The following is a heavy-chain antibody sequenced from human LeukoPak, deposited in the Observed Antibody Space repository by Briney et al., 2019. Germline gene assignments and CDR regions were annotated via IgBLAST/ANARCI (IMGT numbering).Heavy chain of an antibody. J-gene: IGHJ6*03. Sequence: SETLSLTCTVSGGSISSYYWSWIRQPPGKGLEWIGYIYYSGGTNYNPSLKSRVTISVDTSKNQFSLKLSSVTAADTAVYYCARIGGGTYYYYMDVWGKGTTVTVSS. CDR2: IYYSGGT. CDR1: GGSISSYY. V-gene: IGHV4-59*01. D-gene: IGHD1-26*01. CDR3: ARIGGGTYYYYMDV.